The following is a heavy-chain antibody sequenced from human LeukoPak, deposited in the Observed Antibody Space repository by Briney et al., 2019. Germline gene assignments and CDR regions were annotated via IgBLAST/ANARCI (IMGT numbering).Heavy chain of an antibody. V-gene: IGHV3-11*05. CDR3: ARGYTGYGILDY. CDR1: GFTFSDYY. D-gene: IGHD5-12*01. Sequence: PGGSLRLSCAASGFTFSDYYMSWIRQAPGKGLEWVSYISDSSSYTDYADSVKGRFTISRDNSKNSLYLQMNSLRAEDTAVYYCARGYTGYGILDYWGQGTLVTVSS. CDR2: ISDSSSYT. J-gene: IGHJ4*02.